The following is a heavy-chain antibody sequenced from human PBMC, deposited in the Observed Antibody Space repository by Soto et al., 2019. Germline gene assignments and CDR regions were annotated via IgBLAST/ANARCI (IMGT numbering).Heavy chain of an antibody. V-gene: IGHV1-2*02. Sequence: ASVKVSCKASGYTFTDYFIHWARQAPGQGLEWIGWINPYSGGADLAQKFQGRVTMTRDTSIITAYMEVSSLRSDDTAVFYCARLMHYSHSGGSSHSGFDMWGQGTLVTVSS. CDR1: GYTFTDYF. J-gene: IGHJ3*02. CDR3: ARLMHYSHSGGSSHSGFDM. CDR2: INPYSGGA. D-gene: IGHD2-21*01.